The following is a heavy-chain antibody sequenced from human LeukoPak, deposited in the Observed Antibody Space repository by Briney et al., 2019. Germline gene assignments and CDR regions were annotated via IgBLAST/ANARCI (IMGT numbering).Heavy chain of an antibody. CDR3: ARGTWIQLWTLFDY. CDR1: GFTFSSYA. J-gene: IGHJ4*02. CDR2: ISGSGGST. V-gene: IGHV3-23*01. D-gene: IGHD5-18*01. Sequence: GGSLRLSCAASGFTFSSYAISWVRQAPGKGLEWVSAISGSGGSTYHADSVKGRFTISRDNSKNTLYLQMNSLRAEDTAVYYCARGTWIQLWTLFDYWGQGTLVTVSS.